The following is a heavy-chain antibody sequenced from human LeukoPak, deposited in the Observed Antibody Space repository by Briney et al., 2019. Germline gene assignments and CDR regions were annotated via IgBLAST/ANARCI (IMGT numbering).Heavy chain of an antibody. D-gene: IGHD3-3*01. CDR1: GYTFTSYG. Sequence: ASVKVSCKASGYTFTSYGISWVRQAPGQGLEWMGWISAYNGNTNYAQKLQGRVTMTTDTSTSTAYMELRSLRSDDTAVYYCARALYYDFWSGYLLDITGTTWYYFDYWGQGTLVTVSS. V-gene: IGHV1-18*01. CDR2: ISAYNGNT. J-gene: IGHJ4*02. CDR3: ARALYYDFWSGYLLDITGTTWYYFDY.